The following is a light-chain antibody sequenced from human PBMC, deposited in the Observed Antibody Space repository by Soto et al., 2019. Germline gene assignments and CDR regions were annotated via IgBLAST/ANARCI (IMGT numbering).Light chain of an antibody. CDR1: QSVSSSF. J-gene: IGKJ5*01. CDR2: GAS. V-gene: IGKV3-20*01. CDR3: QQSGYSPIT. Sequence: ESVLTQSPGTLSLCPEERATLSCRASQSVSSSFLSWYQQKRGQAPRLLMFGASSRATGIPDRFSGSGSGTDFTLTIYRLEPEDFAVYYCQQSGYSPITFGQGTRLEIK.